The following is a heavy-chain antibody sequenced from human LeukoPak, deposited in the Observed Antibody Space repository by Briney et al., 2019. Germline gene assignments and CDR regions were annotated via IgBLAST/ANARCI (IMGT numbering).Heavy chain of an antibody. J-gene: IGHJ4*02. CDR1: GYTFTGYY. V-gene: IGHV1-2*04. Sequence: ASVKVSCKASGYTFTGYYMYWVRQAPGQGLEWMGWINPNSGGTNFAQMFQGWVTMTRDTSISTAYMELSRLRSDDTAVYYCARDLLRVAAAGAKGLGYWGQGTLVTVSS. D-gene: IGHD6-13*01. CDR3: ARDLLRVAAAGAKGLGY. CDR2: INPNSGGT.